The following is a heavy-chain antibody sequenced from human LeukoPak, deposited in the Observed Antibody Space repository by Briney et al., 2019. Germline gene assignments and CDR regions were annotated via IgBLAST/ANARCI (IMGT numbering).Heavy chain of an antibody. D-gene: IGHD1-26*01. CDR1: GYTFTIYG. V-gene: IGHV1-18*01. J-gene: IGHJ3*02. Sequence: GASVKVSCKASGYTFTIYGISWVRQAPGQGLEWMGWISACNGNTNYAHKLYGRVTMTTDTSTSTAYIELRSLRSNPTDVYYCAIDKPLYSGSYYGFGARYNAFDIWGQGTMVTVSS. CDR3: AIDKPLYSGSYYGFGARYNAFDI. CDR2: ISACNGNT.